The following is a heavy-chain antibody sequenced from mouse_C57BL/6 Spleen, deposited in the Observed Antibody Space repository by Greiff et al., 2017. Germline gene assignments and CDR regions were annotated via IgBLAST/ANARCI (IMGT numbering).Heavy chain of an antibody. CDR2: IYPRSGNT. CDR1: GYTFTSYG. D-gene: IGHD3-2*02. J-gene: IGHJ4*01. CDR3: ASEDSSGYGYAMDY. Sequence: QVQLQQSGAELARPGASVKLSCKASGYTFTSYGISWVKQRTGQGLEWIGEIYPRSGNTYYNEKFKGKATLTADKSSSTAYMELRSLTSEDSAVYFCASEDSSGYGYAMDYWGQGTSVTVSS. V-gene: IGHV1-81*01.